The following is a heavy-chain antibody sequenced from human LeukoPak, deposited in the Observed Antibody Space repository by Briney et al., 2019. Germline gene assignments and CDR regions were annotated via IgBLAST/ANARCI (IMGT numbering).Heavy chain of an antibody. D-gene: IGHD2-2*01. Sequence: SETQSLTCAVYGGSFSGYYWSWIRQPPGKGLEWIGEINHSGSTNYNPSLKSRVTISVDTSKNQFSLKLSSVTAADTAVYYCARVPRTTRLGYWGQGTLVTVSS. J-gene: IGHJ4*02. V-gene: IGHV4-34*01. CDR3: ARVPRTTRLGY. CDR2: INHSGST. CDR1: GGSFSGYY.